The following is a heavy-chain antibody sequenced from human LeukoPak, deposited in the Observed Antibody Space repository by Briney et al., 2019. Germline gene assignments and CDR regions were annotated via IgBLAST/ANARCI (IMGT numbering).Heavy chain of an antibody. CDR2: IKQDGSEK. CDR1: GFTFSSYW. CDR3: ARISGLRYFDWFRPSRGSWFDP. D-gene: IGHD3-9*01. J-gene: IGHJ5*02. V-gene: IGHV3-7*01. Sequence: PGGSLRLSCAASGFTFSSYWMSWVRQAPGKGLEWVANIKQDGSEKYYVDSVKGRFTISRDNAKNSLYLQMNSLRAEDTAAYYCARISGLRYFDWFRPSRGSWFDPWGQGTLVTVSS.